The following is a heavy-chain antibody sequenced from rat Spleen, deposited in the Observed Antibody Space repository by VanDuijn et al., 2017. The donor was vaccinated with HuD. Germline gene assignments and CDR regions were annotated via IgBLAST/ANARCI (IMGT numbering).Heavy chain of an antibody. D-gene: IGHD1-2*01. V-gene: IGHV5-19*01. CDR2: ISPSGGST. Sequence: EVQLVESGGGLVQPGRSLKLSCAASGFTFSDYYMAWVRQAPTKGLEWVASISPSGGSTYYRDSVRGRFTISRDNAKSTLYLQMDSLRAEDTATIYCAKSRGLYSSYIHVMDAWGLGASVTVSS. J-gene: IGHJ4*01. CDR1: GFTFSDYY. CDR3: AKSRGLYSSYIHVMDA.